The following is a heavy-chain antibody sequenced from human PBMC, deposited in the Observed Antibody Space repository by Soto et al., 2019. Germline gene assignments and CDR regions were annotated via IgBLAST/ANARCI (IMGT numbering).Heavy chain of an antibody. CDR1: GFTFSSYS. Sequence: PGGSLRLSCAASGFTFSSYSMNWVRQAPGKGLEWVSYISSSSYTIYYADSVKGRFTISRDNAKNSLYLQMNSLRDEDTAVYYCARGLYYYDSSGYWGYWGQGTLVTVS. D-gene: IGHD3-22*01. J-gene: IGHJ4*02. CDR3: ARGLYYYDSSGYWGY. V-gene: IGHV3-48*02. CDR2: ISSSSYTI.